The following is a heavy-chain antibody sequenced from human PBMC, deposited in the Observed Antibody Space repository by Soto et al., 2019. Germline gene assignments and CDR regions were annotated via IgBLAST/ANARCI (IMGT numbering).Heavy chain of an antibody. CDR1: GYTFTSYD. CDR2: MNPNSGNT. V-gene: IGHV1-8*01. D-gene: IGHD4-4*01. J-gene: IGHJ6*02. Sequence: ASVKVSCKASGYTFTSYDINWVRQATGQGFEYLGWMNPNSGNTGYVKKFQGRVTMTRDTSASTAYMELSSLRSEDTAVYYCASSYSNYALIDYYYYGMDVWGQGTTDTVSS. CDR3: ASSYSNYALIDYYYYGMDV.